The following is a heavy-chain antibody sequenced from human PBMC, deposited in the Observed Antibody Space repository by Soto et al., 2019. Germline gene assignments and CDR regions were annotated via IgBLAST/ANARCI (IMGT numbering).Heavy chain of an antibody. CDR2: VYYRVRS. V-gene: IGHV4-39*01. J-gene: IGHJ4*02. CDR3: VSQRTSVLTQAYFDY. Sequence: TLSLTCTFSGRSVSNSNYYWCWIRHSPGKGLEWIGIVYYRVRSYSKSSVKSRVTISVDTSKNQFSLNLNSVTASDTAVYFCVSQRTSVLTQAYFDYWGPGALVTVSS. D-gene: IGHD2-8*01. CDR1: GRSVSNSNYY.